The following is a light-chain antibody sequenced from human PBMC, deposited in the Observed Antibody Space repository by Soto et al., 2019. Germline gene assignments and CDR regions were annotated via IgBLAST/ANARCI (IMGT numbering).Light chain of an antibody. J-gene: IGKJ5*01. CDR2: GAS. V-gene: IGKV3-15*01. CDR3: QQYDNWPPGIT. CDR1: QGVSSN. Sequence: EIVMTQSPATLSVSPGERASLSCRASQGVSSNFSCYQQKPVQAPRLLIYGASTRATGIPARFSGSGSATEFTLTLSSLQSEDFALYYCQQYDNWPPGITFGQGTRLEIK.